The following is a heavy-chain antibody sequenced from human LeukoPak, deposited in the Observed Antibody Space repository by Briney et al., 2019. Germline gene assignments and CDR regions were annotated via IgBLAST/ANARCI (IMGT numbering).Heavy chain of an antibody. D-gene: IGHD4-17*01. Sequence: ASVKVSCKASGYTFTSYVISWVRQAPGQGLEWMGWISAYNGNTNYAQKLQGRVTMTTDTSTSTAYMELRSLRSDDTAVYYCARDLRLRGHFGTVDYWGQGTLVTASS. CDR3: ARDLRLRGHFGTVDY. CDR2: ISAYNGNT. J-gene: IGHJ4*02. CDR1: GYTFTSYV. V-gene: IGHV1-18*01.